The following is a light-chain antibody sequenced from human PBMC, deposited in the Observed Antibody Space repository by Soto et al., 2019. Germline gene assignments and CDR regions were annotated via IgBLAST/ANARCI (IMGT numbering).Light chain of an antibody. CDR2: EVS. CDR3: SSYTSSSTLDV. CDR1: SSDVGGYNY. Sequence: QSALTQPASVSGSPGQSITISCTGTSSDVGGYNYVSWYQQHPGKAPKLMICEVSNRPSGVSNRFSGSKSGNTASLTISGLQAEDEADYYCSSYTSSSTLDVFGGGTKLTVL. V-gene: IGLV2-14*01. J-gene: IGLJ3*02.